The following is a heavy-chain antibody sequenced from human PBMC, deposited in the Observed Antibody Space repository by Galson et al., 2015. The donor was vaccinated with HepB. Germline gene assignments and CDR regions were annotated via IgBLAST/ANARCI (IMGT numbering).Heavy chain of an antibody. J-gene: IGHJ4*02. D-gene: IGHD3-16*02. CDR1: GDSVSSNTGA. V-gene: IGHV6-1*01. CDR3: ARVVRFFDC. Sequence: CAISGDSVSSNTGAWNWIRQSPPRGLEWLGKTFYRTTWYNEYAISMKSRLTLNADTSNNRFSRQLGSVTPEDAAVYYCARVVRFFDCWCQGTLVTVSS. CDR2: TFYRTTWYN.